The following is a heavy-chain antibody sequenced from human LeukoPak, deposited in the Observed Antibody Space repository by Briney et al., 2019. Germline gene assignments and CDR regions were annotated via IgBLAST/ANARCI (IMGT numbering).Heavy chain of an antibody. Sequence: GGSLRLSCAASGFILNDYGMHWVRQAPGKGLEWVADIWFDKNQHFADSVKGRLAISRDNSKDTVYLQINSLRAEDTAVYYCARDRHCVNGVCHSPPGMDVWGQGTTVTVSS. V-gene: IGHV3-33*01. D-gene: IGHD2-8*01. CDR2: IWFDKNQ. J-gene: IGHJ6*02. CDR3: ARDRHCVNGVCHSPPGMDV. CDR1: GFILNDYG.